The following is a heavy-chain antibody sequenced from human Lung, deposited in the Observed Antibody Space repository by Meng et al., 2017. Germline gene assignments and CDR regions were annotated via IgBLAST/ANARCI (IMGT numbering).Heavy chain of an antibody. V-gene: IGHV4-34*01. J-gene: IGHJ4*02. D-gene: IGHD4-11*01. CDR3: ARGPTTMAHDFDY. CDR2: INHSGST. CDR1: GGSFSDYY. Sequence: QVQLQQWGAGLLKLSETLSLTCVVSGGSFSDYYWSWIRQPPGKGLEWIGEINHSGSTNYNPSLESRATISVDTSQNNPSLKLSSVTAADSAVYYCARGPTTMAHDFDYWGQGTLVTVSS.